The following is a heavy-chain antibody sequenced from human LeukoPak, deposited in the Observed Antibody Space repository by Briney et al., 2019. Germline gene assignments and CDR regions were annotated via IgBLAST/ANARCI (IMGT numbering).Heavy chain of an antibody. D-gene: IGHD4-17*01. J-gene: IGHJ4*02. Sequence: GGSLRLSCAASGFTFSSYGMPWVRQAPGKGLEWVAVISYDGSNKYYADSVKGRFTISRDNSKNTLYLQMNSLRAEDTAVYYCAKDVHGGLYYWGQGTLVTVSS. CDR1: GFTFSSYG. CDR2: ISYDGSNK. V-gene: IGHV3-30*18. CDR3: AKDVHGGLYY.